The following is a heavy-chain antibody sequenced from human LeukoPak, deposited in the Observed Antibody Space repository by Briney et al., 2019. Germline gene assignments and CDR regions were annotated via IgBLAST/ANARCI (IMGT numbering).Heavy chain of an antibody. V-gene: IGHV5-51*01. Sequence: GESLKISCKGSGYSFSSYWIAWVRQMPGKGLEWMGIIYPGDSDTRYSPSFQGQVTISADKSISTAYLQWSSLKASDTAMYYCARCGSITAQRNWFDPWGQGTLVTVSS. CDR1: GYSFSSYW. D-gene: IGHD3-10*01. CDR2: IYPGDSDT. J-gene: IGHJ5*02. CDR3: ARCGSITAQRNWFDP.